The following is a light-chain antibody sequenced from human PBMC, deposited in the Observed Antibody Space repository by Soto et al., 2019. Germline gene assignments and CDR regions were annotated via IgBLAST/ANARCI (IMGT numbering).Light chain of an antibody. CDR3: AAWDASLSGHV. CDR2: SDD. V-gene: IGLV1-47*02. J-gene: IGLJ1*01. Sequence: QAAVTQSPSASGTPGQRVTISCYGSSSNIGSYPVYWYQQLPGTAPKLLINSDDQRPSGVPDRFSASKSGTSASLAISGLRSEHEADYYCAAWDASLSGHVFGAGTKVTVL. CDR1: SSNIGSYP.